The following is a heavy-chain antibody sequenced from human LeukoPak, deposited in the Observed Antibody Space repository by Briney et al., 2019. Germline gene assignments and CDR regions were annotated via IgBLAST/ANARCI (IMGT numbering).Heavy chain of an antibody. J-gene: IGHJ6*02. CDR3: AKDLAPYYDFWSGYFNYYYYGMDV. D-gene: IGHD3-3*01. CDR1: GFTFSSYA. CDR2: ISGSGGST. Sequence: GGSLRLSCAASGFTFSSYAMSWVRQAPGKGLEWVSAISGSGGSTYYADPVKGRFTISRDNSKNTLYLQMNSLRAEDTAVYYCAKDLAPYYDFWSGYFNYYYYGMDVWGQGTTVTVSS. V-gene: IGHV3-23*01.